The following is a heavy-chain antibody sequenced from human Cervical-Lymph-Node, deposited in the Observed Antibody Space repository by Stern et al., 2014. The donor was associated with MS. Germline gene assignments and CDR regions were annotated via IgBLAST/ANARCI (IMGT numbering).Heavy chain of an antibody. CDR2: ISASSRYK. CDR3: ARDRSSSSWHYFDY. J-gene: IGHJ4*02. CDR1: GFPFGSYT. D-gene: IGHD6-13*01. Sequence: EVQLVESGGGLVQPGGSLRLSCTASGFPFGSYTMNWVRQAPGKGLEWVASISASSRYKYYTDSVKGRFTISRDNARNSLYLQMNSLRVEDTAVYYCARDRSSSSWHYFDYWGQGTLVIVSA. V-gene: IGHV3-21*01.